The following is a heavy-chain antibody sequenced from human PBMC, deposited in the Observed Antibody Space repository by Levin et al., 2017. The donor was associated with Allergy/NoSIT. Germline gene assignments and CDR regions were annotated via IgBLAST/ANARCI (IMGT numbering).Heavy chain of an antibody. J-gene: IGHJ4*02. CDR1: GFSLSTSGVG. CDR3: AHRRGKQQLAYFDY. D-gene: IGHD6-13*01. CDR2: IYWNDDK. Sequence: SGPTLVKPTQTLTLTCTFSGFSLSTSGVGVGWIRQPPGKALEWLALIYWNDDKRYSPSLKSRLTITKDTSKNQVVLTMTNMDPVDTATYYCAHRRGKQQLAYFDYWGQGTLVTVSS. V-gene: IGHV2-5*01.